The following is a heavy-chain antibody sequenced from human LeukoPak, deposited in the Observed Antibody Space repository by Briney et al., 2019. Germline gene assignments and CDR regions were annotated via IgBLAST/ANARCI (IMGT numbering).Heavy chain of an antibody. Sequence: ASVKVSFKFSGYTLTELSMHWWRQAPGKGLEWRVGFDPEDGETIYAQKFQGRVTMTEDTSTDTAYMELSSLRSEDTAVYYCATGLGYSSSRAWGYFDYWGQGTLVTVSS. V-gene: IGHV1-24*01. CDR1: GYTLTELS. CDR2: FDPEDGET. D-gene: IGHD6-13*01. CDR3: ATGLGYSSSRAWGYFDY. J-gene: IGHJ4*02.